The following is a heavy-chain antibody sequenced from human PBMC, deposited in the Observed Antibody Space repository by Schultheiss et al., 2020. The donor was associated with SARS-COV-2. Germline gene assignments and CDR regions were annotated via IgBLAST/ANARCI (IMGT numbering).Heavy chain of an antibody. J-gene: IGHJ6*02. CDR2: INPNSGGT. CDR3: ATDRARGGVRQLVPYYYYYGMDV. CDR1: GGTFSSYA. D-gene: IGHD6-13*01. Sequence: ASVKVSCKASGGTFSSYAISWVRQAPGQGLEWMGWINPNSGGTNYAQKFQGWVTMTRDTSISTAYMELSRLRSDDTAVYYCATDRARGGVRQLVPYYYYYGMDVWGQGTTVTVSS. V-gene: IGHV1-2*04.